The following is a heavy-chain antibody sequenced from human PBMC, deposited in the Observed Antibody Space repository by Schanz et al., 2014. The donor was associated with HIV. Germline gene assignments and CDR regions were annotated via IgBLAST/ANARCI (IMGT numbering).Heavy chain of an antibody. CDR1: GFTFSSYA. CDR3: VKGERIGYRIEVTGPTFDY. CDR2: IWYDGSNT. Sequence: QVQLVESGGGVVQPGRSLRLSCAASGFTFSSYAMHWVRQTPDKGLEWVAVIWYDGSNTYYGDSVKGRFTISRDNSKNTLYVQIRSLRNEDTAVYYCVKGERIGYRIEVTGPTFDYWGQGTLVTVSS. V-gene: IGHV3-33*06. J-gene: IGHJ4*02. D-gene: IGHD3-22*01.